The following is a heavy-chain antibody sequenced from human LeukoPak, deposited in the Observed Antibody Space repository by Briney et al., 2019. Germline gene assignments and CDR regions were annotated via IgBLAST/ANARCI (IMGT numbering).Heavy chain of an antibody. Sequence: ASVKVSXKASGYTFTSYDINWVRQATGQGLEWMGRMNPNSGNTGYAQKFQGRVTMTRNTSISTAYMELSSLRSEDTAVYYCARAVVPAGTQSAFDIWGQGTMVTVSS. J-gene: IGHJ3*02. CDR2: MNPNSGNT. V-gene: IGHV1-8*01. CDR3: ARAVVPAGTQSAFDI. CDR1: GYTFTSYD. D-gene: IGHD2-2*01.